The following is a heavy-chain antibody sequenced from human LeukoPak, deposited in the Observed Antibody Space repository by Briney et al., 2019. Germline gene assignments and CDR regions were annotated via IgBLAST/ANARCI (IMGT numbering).Heavy chain of an antibody. Sequence: GGSLRLSCAASGFTLSSYGMHWVRQAPGKGLEWVAFIRYDGSNKYYADSVKGRFTISRDNSKNTLYLQMNSLRAEDTAVYYCAKAPTYCSSTSCYTGWFDPWGQGTLVTVSS. D-gene: IGHD2-2*02. CDR1: GFTLSSYG. V-gene: IGHV3-30*02. J-gene: IGHJ5*02. CDR3: AKAPTYCSSTSCYTGWFDP. CDR2: IRYDGSNK.